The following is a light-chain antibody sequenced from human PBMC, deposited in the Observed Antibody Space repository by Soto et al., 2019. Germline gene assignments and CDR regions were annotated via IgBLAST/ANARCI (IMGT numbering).Light chain of an antibody. CDR2: GAS. CDR1: QSVSSN. V-gene: IGKV3-15*01. CDR3: XQYNNWPQT. Sequence: EIVMTQSPATLSVSPGERATLSCRASQSVSSNLAWYQQKPGQAPRLLIYGASTRATGIPARFSGSGSGTEFTLTISSLQSEDFAVYXXXQYNNWPQTFGQGTKVEIK. J-gene: IGKJ1*01.